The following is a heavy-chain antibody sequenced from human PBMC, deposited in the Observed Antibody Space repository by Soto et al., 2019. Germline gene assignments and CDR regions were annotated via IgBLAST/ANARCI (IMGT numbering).Heavy chain of an antibody. CDR2: VNTGEGST. Sequence: QVQLVQSGAEVKKPGASVKVSCKASGYTLTAYYIHWVRQAPGQGREWMGIVNTGEGSTRYAQMFRDRVTMMRDTSTSTIYMELSSLISEDTAVYYCARSYVENRPIDYWGQGTLVTVSS. D-gene: IGHD3-10*02. J-gene: IGHJ4*02. CDR1: GYTLTAYY. CDR3: ARSYVENRPIDY. V-gene: IGHV1-46*01.